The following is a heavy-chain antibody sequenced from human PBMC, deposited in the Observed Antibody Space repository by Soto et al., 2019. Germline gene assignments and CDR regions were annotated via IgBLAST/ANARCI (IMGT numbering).Heavy chain of an antibody. CDR2: IYWDYDK. D-gene: IGHD1-1*01. J-gene: IGHJ4*02. V-gene: IGHV2-5*02. CDR3: PHRAGIQDNWDGGYFDS. CDR1: GFSLSNSGLG. Sequence: QITLKESGPTRVKPTRTVTLTCVFSGFSLSNSGLGVGWIRLPSGKDLEWLAFIYWDYDKRYSPSMGSRLTITKNTSKTQVVLTMTNMDPVDTGAYYCPHRAGIQDNWDGGYFDSWGQGTLLTVSS.